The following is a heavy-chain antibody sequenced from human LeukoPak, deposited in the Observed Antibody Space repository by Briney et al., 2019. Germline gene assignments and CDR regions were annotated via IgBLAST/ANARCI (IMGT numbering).Heavy chain of an antibody. J-gene: IGHJ5*02. CDR2: IYYTGNT. Sequence: SETLSLTCTVSGGSISYYYWNWIRQPPGKGLEWIGYIYYTGNTNYNPSLKSRVTISVDTSKNQFSLKLSSVTAADTAVYYCARDRLQLQSWGQGTLVTVSS. CDR1: GGSISYYY. V-gene: IGHV4-59*01. D-gene: IGHD5-24*01. CDR3: ARDRLQLQS.